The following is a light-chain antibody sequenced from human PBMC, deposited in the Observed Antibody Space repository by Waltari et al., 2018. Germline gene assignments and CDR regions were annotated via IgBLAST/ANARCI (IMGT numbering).Light chain of an antibody. J-gene: IGKJ5*01. Sequence: DIVMTQSPLSLPVTPGEPASISCRSSQSLLHSNGYNDLDGYLQKPGQSPQLLIYLGSNRAAGVPDRFSGSGSGTDFTLKISRVEAEDVGVYYCMQGTHWPITFGQGTRLEIK. V-gene: IGKV2-28*01. CDR3: MQGTHWPIT. CDR2: LGS. CDR1: QSLLHSNGYND.